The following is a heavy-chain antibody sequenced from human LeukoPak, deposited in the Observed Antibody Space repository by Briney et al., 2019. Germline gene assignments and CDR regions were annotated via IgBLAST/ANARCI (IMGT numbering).Heavy chain of an antibody. D-gene: IGHD4-4*01. CDR3: ARDRRDYSNYYYYGMDV. CDR2: IGTAGDT. V-gene: IGHV3-13*01. J-gene: IGHJ6*02. Sequence: GGSLRLSCAASGFTFSSYDMHWVRQATGKGLEWVSAIGTAGDTYYPDSVKGRFTISRENAKNSLYLQMNSLRAGDTAVYYCARDRRDYSNYYYYGMDVWGQGTTVTVSS. CDR1: GFTFSSYD.